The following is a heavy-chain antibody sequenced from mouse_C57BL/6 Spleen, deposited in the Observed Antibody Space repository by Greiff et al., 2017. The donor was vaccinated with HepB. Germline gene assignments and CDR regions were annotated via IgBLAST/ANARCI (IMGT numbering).Heavy chain of an antibody. Sequence: VKLMESGPELVKPGASVKLSCKASGYTFTSYDINWVKQRPGQGLAWIGGIYPRDGSTKYNEKFKGKATLTVDTSSSTAYMELHSLTSEDSAVYFCARREYDAGFAYWGQGTLVTVSA. J-gene: IGHJ3*01. CDR2: IYPRDGST. V-gene: IGHV1-85*01. CDR3: ARREYDAGFAY. CDR1: GYTFTSYD. D-gene: IGHD2-14*01.